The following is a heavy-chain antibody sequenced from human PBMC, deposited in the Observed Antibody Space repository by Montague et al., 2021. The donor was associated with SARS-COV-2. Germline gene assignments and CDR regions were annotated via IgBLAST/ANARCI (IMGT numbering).Heavy chain of an antibody. V-gene: IGHV2-70*04. CDR1: GFSLSTSGMR. D-gene: IGHD3-9*01. Sequence: PALVKPTQTLTLTCTFPGFSLSTSGMRASWIRQPPGKALEWLARIDWDDDKFYSTSLKTRLTISKDTSKNQVVLTMTNMDPVDTATYYCARENYDILTGTTLGLDYWGQGTLVTVSS. CDR3: ARENYDILTGTTLGLDY. J-gene: IGHJ4*02. CDR2: IDWDDDK.